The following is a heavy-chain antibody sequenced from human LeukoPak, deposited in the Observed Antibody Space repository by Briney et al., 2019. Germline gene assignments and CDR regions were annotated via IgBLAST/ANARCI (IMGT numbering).Heavy chain of an antibody. CDR2: IDWDDDK. D-gene: IGHD5-12*01. V-gene: IGHV2-70*01. CDR3: ARIRSGYDLRSYYYYGMDV. CDR1: GFSLSTSGMC. J-gene: IGHJ6*04. Sequence: SGPALVKPTQTLTLTCTFSGFSLSTSGMCVSWIRQPPGKALEWLALIDWDDDKYYSTSLKTRLTISKDTSKNQVVLTMTNMDPVDTATYYCARIRSGYDLRSYYYYGMDVWGKGTTVTVSS.